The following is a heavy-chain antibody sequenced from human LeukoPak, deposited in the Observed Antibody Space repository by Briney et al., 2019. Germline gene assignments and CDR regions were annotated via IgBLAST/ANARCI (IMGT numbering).Heavy chain of an antibody. CDR2: IRPDGSSG. Sequence: PGGSLRLSCAASGFTVSTNYMSWVRQAPGKGLEWVANIRPDGSSGAYVDSVKGRFAISRDNAKSSLSLQMNTLRVEDTAVYYCWHPLIQGAVSWGQGTLVTVSS. V-gene: IGHV3-7*01. J-gene: IGHJ5*02. CDR3: WHPLIQGAVS. D-gene: IGHD3-10*01. CDR1: GFTVSTNY.